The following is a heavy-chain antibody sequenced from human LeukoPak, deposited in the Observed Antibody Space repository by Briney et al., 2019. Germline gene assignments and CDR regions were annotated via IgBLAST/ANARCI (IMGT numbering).Heavy chain of an antibody. CDR1: GGSISSYY. Sequence: PSETLSLTGTVSGGSISSYYWSWIRQPPGKGLEWIGYIYYSGNTNYNPSLKSRVTISVDTSKNQFSLKLSSVTAADTAVYYCARDSGTAYYDSSDYSRDAFDIWGQGTMVTVSS. V-gene: IGHV4-59*01. J-gene: IGHJ3*02. CDR3: ARDSGTAYYDSSDYSRDAFDI. D-gene: IGHD3-22*01. CDR2: IYYSGNT.